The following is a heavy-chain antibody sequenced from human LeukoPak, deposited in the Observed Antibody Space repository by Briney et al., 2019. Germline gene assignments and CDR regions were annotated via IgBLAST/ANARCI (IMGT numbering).Heavy chain of an antibody. CDR3: TKGRGI. V-gene: IGHV4-4*08. CDR2: IYTSGTS. CDR1: GFTFSDYY. Sequence: GSLRLSCAASGFTFSDYYMSWIRQAPGKGLEWIGHIYTSGTSNYNPSLRSRVTISVDTSKNQFSLKLTSVTAADTAVYYCTKGRGIWGQGTLVTVSS. D-gene: IGHD3-10*01. J-gene: IGHJ4*02.